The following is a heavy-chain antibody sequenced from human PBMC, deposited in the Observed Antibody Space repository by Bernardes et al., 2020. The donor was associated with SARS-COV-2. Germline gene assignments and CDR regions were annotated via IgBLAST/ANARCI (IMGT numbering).Heavy chain of an antibody. D-gene: IGHD6-13*01. CDR3: ARGGASSRSFDF. V-gene: IGHV4-59*01. CDR2: LSSTGST. J-gene: IGHJ4*02. CDR1: GSSTSAF. Sequence: SETLSLTCPVSGSSTSAFWSWIRQPLGKGLEWIGFLSSTGSTNYNPSLKSRVTMSIDTSKNHFSLNLNSVTAADTAMYYCARGGASSRSFDFWGQGVLVTVSS.